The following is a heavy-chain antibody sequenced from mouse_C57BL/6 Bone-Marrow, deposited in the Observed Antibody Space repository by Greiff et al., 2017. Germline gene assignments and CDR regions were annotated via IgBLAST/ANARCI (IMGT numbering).Heavy chain of an antibody. CDR1: GYTFTSYG. V-gene: IGHV1-58*01. J-gene: IGHJ2*01. CDR3: ARRVSPARGYFDY. Sequence: VQLKESGAELVRPGPSVTMSCQTSGYTFTSYGINWVKQRPGQGLEWIGYIYIGNGDTEYNEKFKGKATLTSDTSSSPAYMQLSSLTSEDSAIYCCARRVSPARGYFDYWGQGTTLSVSA. CDR2: IYIGNGDT.